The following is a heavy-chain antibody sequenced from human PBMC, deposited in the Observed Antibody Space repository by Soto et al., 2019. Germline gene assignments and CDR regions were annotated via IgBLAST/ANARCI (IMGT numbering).Heavy chain of an antibody. J-gene: IGHJ3*01. Sequence: GGSLRLSCAASGFTFSNAWMSWVRQAPGKGLEWVGRIKSKTDGGTTDYAAPVKSRFTISRDDSKNTMYLQMNSLKTEDTAVYYCTTVRYGSFPFHWGQGTMVTVSS. D-gene: IGHD3-10*01. CDR1: GFTFSNAW. CDR2: IKSKTDGGTT. CDR3: TTVRYGSFPFH. V-gene: IGHV3-15*01.